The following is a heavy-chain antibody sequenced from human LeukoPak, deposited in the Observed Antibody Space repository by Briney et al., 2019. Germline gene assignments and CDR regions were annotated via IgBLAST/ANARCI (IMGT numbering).Heavy chain of an antibody. CDR1: GFTFSSYS. Sequence: GGSLRLSCAASGFTFSSYSMNWVRQAPGKGLEWVSYISSSSSTIYYADSVKGRFTISRDNAKNSLYLQMNSLRAEDTAVYYCARGYSSSWTRFYYYYYMDVWGKGTTVTISS. CDR3: ARGYSSSWTRFYYYYYMDV. CDR2: ISSSSSTI. J-gene: IGHJ6*03. D-gene: IGHD6-13*01. V-gene: IGHV3-48*01.